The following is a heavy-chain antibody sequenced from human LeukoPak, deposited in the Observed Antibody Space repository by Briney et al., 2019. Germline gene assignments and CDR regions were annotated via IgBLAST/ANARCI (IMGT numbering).Heavy chain of an antibody. V-gene: IGHV3-11*04. CDR1: GFTFSDSY. CDR2: ISGSGHDI. CDR3: ARQAVARPFDL. Sequence: GGSLRLSCAASGFTFSDSYMTWVRQAPGKGVEWVAYISGSGHDINYSDSVKGRFTISRDNAKNSLYLQMSSLRVEDTAVYYCARQAVARPFDLWGQGTMVAVSS. J-gene: IGHJ3*01.